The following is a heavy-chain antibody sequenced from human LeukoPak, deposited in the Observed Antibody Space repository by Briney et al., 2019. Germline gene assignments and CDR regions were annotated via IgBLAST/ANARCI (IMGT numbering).Heavy chain of an antibody. CDR2: ISSGGTTI. CDR3: AKQVVGATRYFDL. V-gene: IGHV3-48*03. Sequence: GGSLRLSCVASGFSFSSYEMNWVRQAPGKGLEWVSYISSGGTTIYYADSVKGRFFISRDNAKNSLYLQMNSLRAEDTAVYYCAKQVVGATRYFDLWGRGTLVTVSS. J-gene: IGHJ2*01. D-gene: IGHD2-15*01. CDR1: GFSFSSYE.